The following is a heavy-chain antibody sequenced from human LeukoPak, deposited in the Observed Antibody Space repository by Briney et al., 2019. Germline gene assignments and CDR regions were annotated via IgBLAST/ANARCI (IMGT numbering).Heavy chain of an antibody. Sequence: PGGSLRLSCAASGFTFSDYSMNWIRQAPGKGLEWVSYISSSASTIYYADSVKGRFTISRDNAKNSLYLQMNSLRAEDTAVYYCARDLAWGYYDSSGYSSWFDPWGQGTLVTVSS. CDR3: ARDLAWGYYDSSGYSSWFDP. CDR2: ISSSASTI. CDR1: GFTFSDYS. D-gene: IGHD3-22*01. V-gene: IGHV3-11*04. J-gene: IGHJ5*02.